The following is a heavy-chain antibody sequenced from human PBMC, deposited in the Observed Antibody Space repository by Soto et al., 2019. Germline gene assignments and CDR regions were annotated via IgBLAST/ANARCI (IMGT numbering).Heavy chain of an antibody. Sequence: QVQLQESGPGLVKPSETLSLTCTVSGGSVSSGSYYWSWIRQPPGKGLEWIGYIYYSGSTNYNPSLKSRGTISVDTSKNQFSLKLSSVTAADTAVYYCARIPYEILTGYGYYGMDVWGQGTTVTVSS. CDR2: IYYSGST. CDR1: GGSVSSGSYY. CDR3: ARIPYEILTGYGYYGMDV. D-gene: IGHD3-9*01. J-gene: IGHJ6*02. V-gene: IGHV4-61*01.